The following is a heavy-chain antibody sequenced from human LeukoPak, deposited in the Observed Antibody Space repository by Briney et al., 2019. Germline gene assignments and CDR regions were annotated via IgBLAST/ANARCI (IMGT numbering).Heavy chain of an antibody. CDR2: INHSGST. J-gene: IGHJ1*01. CDR3: ARGPSYYDFWSGYYRDFQH. D-gene: IGHD3-3*01. CDR1: GGSFSGYY. Sequence: PSETLSLTCAVYGGSFSGYYWSWIRQPPGKGLEWIGEINHSGSTNYNPSLKSRVTISVDKSKNQFSLKLSSVTAADTAVYYCARGPSYYDFWSGYYRDFQHWGQGTLVTVSS. V-gene: IGHV4-34*01.